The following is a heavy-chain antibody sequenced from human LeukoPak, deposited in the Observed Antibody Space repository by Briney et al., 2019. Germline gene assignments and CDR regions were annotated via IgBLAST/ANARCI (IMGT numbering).Heavy chain of an antibody. Sequence: GASLRLSCAASGFTFSSYAMGWVRQAPGKGLEWVSAISGSGGSTYYADSVKGRFTISRDNSKNTLYLQMNSLRAEDTAVYYCASDCSSTECYYYYGMDVWGQGTTVTVSS. CDR1: GFTFSSYA. V-gene: IGHV3-23*01. CDR2: ISGSGGST. D-gene: IGHD2-2*01. J-gene: IGHJ6*02. CDR3: ASDCSSTECYYYYGMDV.